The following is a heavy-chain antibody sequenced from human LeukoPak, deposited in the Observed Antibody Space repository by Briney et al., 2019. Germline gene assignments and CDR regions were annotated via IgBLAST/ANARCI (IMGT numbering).Heavy chain of an antibody. J-gene: IGHJ4*02. Sequence: SVKVSCKASGGTFSSYAISWVRQAPGQGLEWMGRIIPIFGTANYAQKFQGRVTFTTDESTSTAYMELSSLRSEDTAVYYCARDIGYYYDSSGYYYGWGQGTLVTVSS. CDR2: IIPIFGTA. V-gene: IGHV1-69*05. CDR3: ARDIGYYYDSSGYYYG. D-gene: IGHD3-22*01. CDR1: GGTFSSYA.